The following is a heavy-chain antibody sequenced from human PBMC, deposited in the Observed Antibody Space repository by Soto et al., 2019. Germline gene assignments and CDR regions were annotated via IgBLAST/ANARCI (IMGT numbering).Heavy chain of an antibody. CDR1: GVTFSSFS. J-gene: IGHJ4*02. CDR2: ISGLGGSI. CDR3: SKSNGDTWERYFFDF. V-gene: IGHV3-23*01. Sequence: EVQLLESGVGLVQPGGSLRLSCAASGVTFSSFSLSWVRQAPGKGLEWVSGISGLGGSIYYAASVKGRFPLSRENAKNTLYLQMNSLRAEDTAVYYCSKSNGDTWERYFFDFWGQGTLVTVSS. D-gene: IGHD1-26*01.